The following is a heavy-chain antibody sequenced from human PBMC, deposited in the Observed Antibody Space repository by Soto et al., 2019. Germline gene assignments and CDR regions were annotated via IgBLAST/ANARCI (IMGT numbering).Heavy chain of an antibody. CDR2: ISSGSSYI. CDR3: ARSSGGSGKLWNYYGMDV. J-gene: IGHJ6*02. D-gene: IGHD3-10*01. CDR1: GFTVRSYS. Sequence: PGGSLRLSCAASGFTVRSYSMNWVRQAQGKGLEWVSSISSGSSYIYYADSVKGRFTISRDNAKNSLYLQMNSPRAEDTAVYYCARSSGGSGKLWNYYGMDVWGQGTTVTVSS. V-gene: IGHV3-21*06.